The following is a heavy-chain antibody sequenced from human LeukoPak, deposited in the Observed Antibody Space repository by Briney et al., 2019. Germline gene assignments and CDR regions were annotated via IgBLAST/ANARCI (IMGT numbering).Heavy chain of an antibody. CDR3: ARRSRGFGPFDY. D-gene: IGHD3-22*01. Sequence: PGGSLRLSCAASRFTFSSYAMSWVRQAPGKGLEWVSVISATDGSTYYADSVKGRFTISRDNSKNTLYLQMGSLRAEDMAVYYCARRSRGFGPFDYWGQGTLVTVSS. V-gene: IGHV3-23*01. CDR1: RFTFSSYA. CDR2: ISATDGST. J-gene: IGHJ4*02.